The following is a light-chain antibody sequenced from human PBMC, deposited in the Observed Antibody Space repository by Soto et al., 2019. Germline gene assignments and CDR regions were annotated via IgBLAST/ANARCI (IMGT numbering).Light chain of an antibody. J-gene: IGLJ1*01. CDR2: YDH. CDR3: QVWDSRSDTV. V-gene: IGLV3-21*04. CDR1: NIGSKS. Sequence: SYELTQPPSVSVAPGKTATITCGGTNIGSKSVHWYQQKPGLAPVLVIYYDHDRPSGIPERFSGSNSGNTATLTISRVEAGDEADYYCQVWDSRSDTVFGTGTKLTVL.